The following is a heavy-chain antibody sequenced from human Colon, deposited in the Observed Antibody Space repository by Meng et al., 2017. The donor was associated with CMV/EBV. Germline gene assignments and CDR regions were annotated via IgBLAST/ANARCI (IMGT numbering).Heavy chain of an antibody. CDR2: ISSSSAI. D-gene: IGHD3-22*01. J-gene: IGHJ5*02. V-gene: IGHV3-69-1*01. CDR3: ARVRLPGAYHDSDGSAIKNWFDP. Sequence: MSWILQAPGGGLDWVSFISSSSAISYADSVTGRFTIFRDSALNLLYLEMTGLRAEDTAVYYCARVRLPGAYHDSDGSAIKNWFDPWGQGTLVTVSS.